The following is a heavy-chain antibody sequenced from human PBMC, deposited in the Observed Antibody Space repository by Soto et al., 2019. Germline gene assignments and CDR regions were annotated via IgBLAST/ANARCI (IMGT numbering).Heavy chain of an antibody. Sequence: QVQLQESGPGLVKPSRTLSLTCAVSGGSISSSNWWSWVRQPPGKGLEWIGEIYHSGSTNYNPSLKCRVTISVDKSKNQFSLKLSSVTAADTAVYYCAREPYYYDSSGYYDWFDPWGQGTLVSVSS. J-gene: IGHJ5*02. CDR3: AREPYYYDSSGYYDWFDP. CDR1: GGSISSSNW. D-gene: IGHD3-22*01. V-gene: IGHV4-4*02. CDR2: IYHSGST.